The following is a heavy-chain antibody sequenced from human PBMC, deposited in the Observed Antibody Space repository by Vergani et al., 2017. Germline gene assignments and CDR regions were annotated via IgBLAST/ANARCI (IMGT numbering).Heavy chain of an antibody. D-gene: IGHD6-13*01. V-gene: IGHV1-69*08. CDR2: IIPILGIA. Sequence: QVQLVQSGAEVKKPGSSVKVSCKASGGTFSSYTISWVRQAPGQGLEWMGRIIPILGIANYAQKFQGRVTMTRDTSISTAYMELSRLRSDDTAVYYCARDRAAAGNGPRMVQHWGQGTLVTVSS. CDR1: GGTFSSYT. J-gene: IGHJ1*01. CDR3: ARDRAAAGNGPRMVQH.